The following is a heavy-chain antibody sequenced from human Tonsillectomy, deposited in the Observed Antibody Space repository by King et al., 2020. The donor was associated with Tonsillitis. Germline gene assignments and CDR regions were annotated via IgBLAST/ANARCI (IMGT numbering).Heavy chain of an antibody. D-gene: IGHD3-22*01. V-gene: IGHV3-30-3*01. CDR3: ARDLGGDYYDSSGYYGDAFDI. CDR1: GFTFSSYA. CDR2: ISYDGSNK. Sequence: VQLVESGGGVVQPGRSLRLSCAASGFTFSSYAMHLVRQAPGKGLEWVAGISYDGSNKYSADSVKGRFTISRDNSKNTLYLQMNSLRAEDTAVYYCARDLGGDYYDSSGYYGDAFDIWGQGTTVTVSS. J-gene: IGHJ3*02.